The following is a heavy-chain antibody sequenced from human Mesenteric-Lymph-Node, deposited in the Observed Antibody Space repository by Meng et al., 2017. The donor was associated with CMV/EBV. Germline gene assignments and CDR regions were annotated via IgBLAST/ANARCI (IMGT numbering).Heavy chain of an antibody. J-gene: IGHJ4*02. CDR1: GFTFRSLA. CDR2: IAHDGNKT. V-gene: IGHV3-30-3*01. Sequence: GESLKIPFAASGFTFRSLAMHWVRQAPGQGLEWVERIAHDGNKTYYADSVKGRFPFSRDDYKYTLLLEVNSLIPDDTAVYYCGKEITGYYIAHWGQGTLVTVSS. CDR3: GKEITGYYIAH. D-gene: IGHD3-9*01.